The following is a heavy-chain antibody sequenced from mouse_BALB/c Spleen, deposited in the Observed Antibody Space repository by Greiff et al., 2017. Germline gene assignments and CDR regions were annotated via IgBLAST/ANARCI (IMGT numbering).Heavy chain of an antibody. D-gene: IGHD1-1*01. J-gene: IGHJ2*01. V-gene: IGHV5-17*02. CDR3: ARSEYYYGSSYYFDY. CDR1: GFTFSSFG. Sequence: EVQLVESGGGLVQPGGSRKLSCAASGFTFSSFGMHWVRQAPEKGLEWVAYISSGSSTIYYADTVKGRFTISRDNPKNTLFLQMTSLRSEDTAMYYCARSEYYYGSSYYFDYWGQGTTLTVSS. CDR2: ISSGSSTI.